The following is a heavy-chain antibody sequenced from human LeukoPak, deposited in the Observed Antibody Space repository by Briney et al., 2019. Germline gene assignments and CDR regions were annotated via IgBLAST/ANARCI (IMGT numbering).Heavy chain of an antibody. V-gene: IGHV1-18*01. D-gene: IGHD2-2*01. CDR2: ISAYNGNT. J-gene: IGHJ6*02. CDR3: ARSAASSYYYYGMDV. CDR1: DYTFTSYG. Sequence: ASVKVSCKASDYTFTSYGISWVRQAPGQGLEWMGWISAYNGNTNYAQKLQGRVTMTTDTSTSTAYMELRSLRSDDTAVYYCARSAASSYYYYGMDVWGQGTTVTVSS.